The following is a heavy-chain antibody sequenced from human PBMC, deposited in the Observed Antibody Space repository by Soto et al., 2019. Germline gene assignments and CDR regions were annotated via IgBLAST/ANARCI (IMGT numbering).Heavy chain of an antibody. CDR2: IYSGGST. D-gene: IGHD3-9*01. V-gene: IGHV3-66*01. Sequence: PGGSLRLSCAASGFTVSSNYMSWVRQAPGKGLEWVSVIYSGGSTYYADSVKGRFTISRDNSKNTLYLQMNSLRAEDTAVYYCARDRAAVDILTGYGQYYYGMDVWGQGTTVTVSS. CDR3: ARDRAAVDILTGYGQYYYGMDV. J-gene: IGHJ6*02. CDR1: GFTVSSNY.